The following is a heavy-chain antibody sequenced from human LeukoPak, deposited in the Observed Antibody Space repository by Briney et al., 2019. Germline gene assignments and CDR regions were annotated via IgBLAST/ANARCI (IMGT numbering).Heavy chain of an antibody. CDR2: IYNSGST. Sequence: SETLSLTCTVSGGSISSYYWSWIRQPPGKGLEWIGYIYNSGSTNYNPSLKSRVTISIDTSKNQFSLKLSSVTAADTAVYYCARHAPMVNTYFDYWGQGTLVTVSS. V-gene: IGHV4-59*08. J-gene: IGHJ4*02. D-gene: IGHD3-10*01. CDR1: GGSISSYY. CDR3: ARHAPMVNTYFDY.